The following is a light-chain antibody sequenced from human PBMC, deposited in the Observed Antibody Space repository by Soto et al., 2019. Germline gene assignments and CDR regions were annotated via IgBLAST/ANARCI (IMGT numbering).Light chain of an antibody. CDR1: SSKIGAGYD. J-gene: IGLJ1*01. CDR3: QSYDSSLSAFYV. Sequence: QSALTQPPSVSGAPGERVTISCTGSSSKIGAGYDVHWYQQLPGTAPKLLIYGNSNRPSGVPDRFSGSKSGTSASLAITGLQAEDEADYYCQSYDSSLSAFYVFGNGTKVTVL. V-gene: IGLV1-40*01. CDR2: GNS.